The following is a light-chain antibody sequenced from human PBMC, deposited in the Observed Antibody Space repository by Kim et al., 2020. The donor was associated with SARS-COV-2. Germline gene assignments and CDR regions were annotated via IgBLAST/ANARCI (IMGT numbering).Light chain of an antibody. CDR1: QNISTL. J-gene: IGKJ1*01. CDR3: QQYSSSPWT. Sequence: ASVGARVTITCRASQNISTLLAWYQQRPGTAPNLLIYKASILETGVTSTFSGRGSGTEFTLTISCLRPEDYATYYCQQYSSSPWTFGQGTKVDIK. CDR2: KAS. V-gene: IGKV1-5*03.